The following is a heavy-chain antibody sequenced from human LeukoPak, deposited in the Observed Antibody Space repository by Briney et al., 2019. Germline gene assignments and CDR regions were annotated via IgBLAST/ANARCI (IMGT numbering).Heavy chain of an antibody. J-gene: IGHJ4*02. V-gene: IGHV3-9*01. Sequence: GGSVRLSCAASGFTFDYYAMHWVRQAPGKGLEWVSGISWNSGSIGYADSVKGRFTISRDNTKNSLYLQMNSLRAEDTALYYCAKGDYYDSSGYYKIWGQGTLATVSS. CDR3: AKGDYYDSSGYYKI. CDR2: ISWNSGSI. D-gene: IGHD3-22*01. CDR1: GFTFDYYA.